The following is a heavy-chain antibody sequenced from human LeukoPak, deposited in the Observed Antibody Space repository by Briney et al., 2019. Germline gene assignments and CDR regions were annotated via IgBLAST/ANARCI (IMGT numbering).Heavy chain of an antibody. CDR1: GFSFSSYG. CDR3: AKDIRVGGSYRYPCLDY. Sequence: GRSLRLSCAASGFSFSSYGMHWVRQAPGKGLEWVAVISYDGDNKYYADSVNGRFTISRDNSKNTLSLQMDSLRAEDTAVYYCAKDIRVGGSYRYPCLDYWGEGTLVTVSA. V-gene: IGHV3-30*18. J-gene: IGHJ4*02. CDR2: ISYDGDNK. D-gene: IGHD3-16*02.